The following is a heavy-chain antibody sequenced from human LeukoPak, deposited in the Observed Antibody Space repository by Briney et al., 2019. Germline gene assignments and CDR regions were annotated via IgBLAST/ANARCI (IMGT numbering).Heavy chain of an antibody. Sequence: NPSETLSLTCGVSGYSISSGFYWGWIRQPPGKGLEWIGSIYHSGSTYYNPSLKSRVTISVDTSKNQFSLKLSSVTAADTAVYYCARPILRFLEWLPVYDAFDIWGQGTMVTVSS. D-gene: IGHD3-3*01. CDR1: GYSISSGFY. CDR2: IYHSGST. V-gene: IGHV4-38-2*01. J-gene: IGHJ3*02. CDR3: ARPILRFLEWLPVYDAFDI.